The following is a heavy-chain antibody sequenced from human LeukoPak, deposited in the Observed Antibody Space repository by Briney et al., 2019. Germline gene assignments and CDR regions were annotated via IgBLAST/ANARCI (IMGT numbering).Heavy chain of an antibody. Sequence: GGSLRLSCAASGFTFSSYGMHWVHQAPGKGLEWVAVISYDGSNRYYADSVKGRFTTSRDNSKNTLYLQMNSLRAEDTAVYYCAKDVRYFDWLFQSPTFDYWGQGTLVTVSS. J-gene: IGHJ4*02. CDR2: ISYDGSNR. D-gene: IGHD3-9*01. CDR1: GFTFSSYG. V-gene: IGHV3-30*18. CDR3: AKDVRYFDWLFQSPTFDY.